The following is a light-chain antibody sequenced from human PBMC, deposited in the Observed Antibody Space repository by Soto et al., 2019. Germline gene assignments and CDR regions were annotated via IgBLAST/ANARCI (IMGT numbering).Light chain of an antibody. Sequence: QSALTQPASESGSPGQSITISCTGTSSDVGGYNFVSWYQQHPGKAPKVMIFEVSNRPSGVSNRFSGSKSGNTASLTISGLQAEDEADYYCSSYASSSTLVFGTGTKVTVL. J-gene: IGLJ1*01. CDR2: EVS. CDR1: SSDVGGYNF. CDR3: SSYASSSTLV. V-gene: IGLV2-14*01.